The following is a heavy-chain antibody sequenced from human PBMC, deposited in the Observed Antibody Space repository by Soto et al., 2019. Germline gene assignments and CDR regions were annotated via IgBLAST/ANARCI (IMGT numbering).Heavy chain of an antibody. V-gene: IGHV1-69*13. J-gene: IGHJ3*02. Sequence: ASVKVSCKASGGTFSSYAISWVRQAPGQGLEWMGGIIPIFGTANYAQKFQGRVTITADESTSTAYMELSSLRSEDTAVYYCAREYSSSWYEKGAFDIWGQGTMVTVSS. CDR2: IIPIFGTA. CDR1: GGTFSSYA. D-gene: IGHD6-13*01. CDR3: AREYSSSWYEKGAFDI.